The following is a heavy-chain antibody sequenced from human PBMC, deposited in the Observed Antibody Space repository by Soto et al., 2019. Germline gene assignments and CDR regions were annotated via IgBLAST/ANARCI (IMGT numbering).Heavy chain of an antibody. Sequence: QVQLVESGGGVVQPGRSLRLSCAASGFTFSSYAMHWVRQAPGNGLEWVAVISYDGSNKYYADSVKGRFTISRNNSKNPLYLQMNSLRAEDTAVYYCARSVLYYYDSSGSFDYWGQGTLVTVSS. CDR3: ARSVLYYYDSSGSFDY. CDR1: GFTFSSYA. CDR2: ISYDGSNK. J-gene: IGHJ4*02. V-gene: IGHV3-30*14. D-gene: IGHD3-22*01.